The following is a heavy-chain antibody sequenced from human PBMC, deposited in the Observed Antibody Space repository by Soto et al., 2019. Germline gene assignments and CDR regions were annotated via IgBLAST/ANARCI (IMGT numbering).Heavy chain of an antibody. J-gene: IGHJ6*02. V-gene: IGHV5-51*01. CDR1: GYSFTSHW. CDR2: IYPGDSDT. CDR3: AGGGVRGVITRTRDYYGMDV. Sequence: GESLKISCKASGYSFTSHWIVWVRQMPGKGLEWMGIIYPGDSDTRYSPSFQGQVTISADKSITTAYLQWSSLKASDTAMYYCAGGGVRGVITRTRDYYGMDVWGQGTTVTVSS. D-gene: IGHD3-10*01.